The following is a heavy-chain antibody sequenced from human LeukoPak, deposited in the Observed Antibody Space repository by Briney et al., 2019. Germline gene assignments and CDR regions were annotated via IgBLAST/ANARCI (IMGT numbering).Heavy chain of an antibody. CDR2: LNEDGGIT. Sequence: PGGSLRPSCEGSGYSFSSFWMHWVRQAPGEGLVWVSRLNEDGGITNYADFAKGRFTISRDNARNTLYLQMNSLSADDTAVYYCTRDIGGRSAYWGQGALVTVSS. CDR1: GYSFSSFW. D-gene: IGHD3-16*01. V-gene: IGHV3-74*01. CDR3: TRDIGGRSAY. J-gene: IGHJ4*02.